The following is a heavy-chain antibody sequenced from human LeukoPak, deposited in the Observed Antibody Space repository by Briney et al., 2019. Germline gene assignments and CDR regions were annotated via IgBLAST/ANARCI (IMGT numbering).Heavy chain of an antibody. D-gene: IGHD3-9*01. V-gene: IGHV1-24*01. Sequence: ASVKVSCKVSGYTLTELSMHWVRQAPGKGLEWMGGFDPEDGETIYAQKFQGRVTMTEDTSTDTAYMELSSLRSEDTAVYYCVAYDILTGYYGAWELWGQGTLATVSS. CDR3: VAYDILTGYYGAWEL. J-gene: IGHJ4*02. CDR2: FDPEDGET. CDR1: GYTLTELS.